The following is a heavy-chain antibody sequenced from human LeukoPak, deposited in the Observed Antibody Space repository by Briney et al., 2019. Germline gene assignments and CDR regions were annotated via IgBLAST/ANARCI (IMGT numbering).Heavy chain of an antibody. J-gene: IGHJ5*02. Sequence: GGSLRLSCVASGFTFSTYWMSWVRQAPGKGLEWVAYIKPDGSEKSYVDSVKGRFTISRDNAKSSLYLQMYSLRAEDTAVYSCARGHWFDPWGQGTLVTVSS. CDR1: GFTFSTYW. CDR3: ARGHWFDP. V-gene: IGHV3-7*03. CDR2: IKPDGSEK.